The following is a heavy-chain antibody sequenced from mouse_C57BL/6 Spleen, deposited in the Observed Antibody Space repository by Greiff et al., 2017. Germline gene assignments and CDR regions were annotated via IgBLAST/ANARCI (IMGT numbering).Heavy chain of an antibody. D-gene: IGHD4-1*01. CDR3: ARSGANWDHYVDD. Sequence: QVQLQQSGAELVKPGASVKISCKASGYAFSSYWMNWVKQRPGKGLEWIGQIYPGAGDTNYNGKFKGKATLTADKSSSEAYMQLSSLTSEGSAVYFCARSGANWDHYVDDWGQGTTLTVAS. J-gene: IGHJ2*01. CDR1: GYAFSSYW. CDR2: IYPGAGDT. V-gene: IGHV1-80*01.